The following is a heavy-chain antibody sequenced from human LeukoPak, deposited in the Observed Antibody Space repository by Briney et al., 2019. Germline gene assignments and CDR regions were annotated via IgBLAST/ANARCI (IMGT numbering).Heavy chain of an antibody. J-gene: IGHJ3*02. CDR1: GFTFDDYA. CDR2: ISWNSGSI. V-gene: IGHV3-9*01. CDR3: AKPAAGGGAFDT. Sequence: GGSLRLSCAASGFTFDDYAMHWVRQAPGKGLEWVSGISWNSGSIGYADSVKGRFTISRDNAKNSLYLQMNSLRAEDTALYYCAKPAAGGGAFDTWGQGTMVTVSS.